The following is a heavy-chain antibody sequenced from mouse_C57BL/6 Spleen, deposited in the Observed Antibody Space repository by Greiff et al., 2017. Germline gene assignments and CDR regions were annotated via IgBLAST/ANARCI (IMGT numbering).Heavy chain of an antibody. CDR2: INYDGSST. J-gene: IGHJ1*03. Sequence: EVMLVESEGGLVQPGSSMKLSCTASGFTFSDYYMAWVRQAPEKGLEWVANINYDGSSTYYLDSLKSRFIISRDNAKNSLYLQMSSLKSEDTATYYCARRYWYFDVWGTGTTVTVSS. CDR1: GFTFSDYY. CDR3: ARRYWYFDV. V-gene: IGHV5-16*01.